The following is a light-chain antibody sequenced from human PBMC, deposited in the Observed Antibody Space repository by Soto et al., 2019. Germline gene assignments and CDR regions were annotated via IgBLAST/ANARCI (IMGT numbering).Light chain of an antibody. V-gene: IGKV3-20*01. Sequence: EILFTQSPGTLSLSPGERATLSCRASQSVSSSYLAWYQQKPGQATTLLIYGASSRATGIPDRFSGSGSGTDFTLTLSRLEPEDFAVYYCQQYGSSHSITFGQGTRLEIK. CDR2: GAS. CDR3: QQYGSSHSIT. CDR1: QSVSSSY. J-gene: IGKJ5*01.